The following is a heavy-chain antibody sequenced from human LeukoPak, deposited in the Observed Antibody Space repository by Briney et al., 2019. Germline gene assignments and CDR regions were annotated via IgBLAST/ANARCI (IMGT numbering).Heavy chain of an antibody. Sequence: GGSLRLSCAASGFTFRIHAMSWVRQAPGKGLEWVSTIGSGDDLHYADSVKGRFTVSRDDPQNTLYLQMNSLRAEDAAIYYCAKDATPGDSVYDHFDYWGQGTLVTVSS. D-gene: IGHD5/OR15-5a*01. CDR3: AKDATPGDSVYDHFDY. J-gene: IGHJ4*02. V-gene: IGHV3-23*01. CDR2: IGSGDDL. CDR1: GFTFRIHA.